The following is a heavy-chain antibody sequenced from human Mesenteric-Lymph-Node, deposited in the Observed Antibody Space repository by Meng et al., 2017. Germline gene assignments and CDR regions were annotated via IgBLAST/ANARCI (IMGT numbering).Heavy chain of an antibody. CDR2: IIPIIGIA. Sequence: SVKVSCKASGGTFSSYTISWVRQAPGQGLEWMGRIIPIIGIANYAQKFQGRVTITADKSTSTDYMELSSLRSEDAAVNYCARAGSEGSGWYKLNRFDPWGQGTLVTVSS. V-gene: IGHV1-69*02. CDR3: ARAGSEGSGWYKLNRFDP. J-gene: IGHJ5*01. CDR1: GGTFSSYT. D-gene: IGHD6-19*01.